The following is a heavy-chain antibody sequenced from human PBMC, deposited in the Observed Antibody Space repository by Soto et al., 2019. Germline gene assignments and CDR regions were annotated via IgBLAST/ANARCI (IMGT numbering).Heavy chain of an antibody. Sequence: QVQLQESGPGLVKPSETLSLTCTVSGGSVSSGSYYWSWIRQPPGKGLEWIGYIYYSGSTNYNPSLKSRVTISVDTSKNQFSLKLSSVTAADTAVYYCARDPPTGNKYYYGMDVWGQGTTVTVSS. CDR3: ARDPPTGNKYYYGMDV. CDR2: IYYSGST. J-gene: IGHJ6*02. V-gene: IGHV4-61*01. CDR1: GGSVSSGSYY.